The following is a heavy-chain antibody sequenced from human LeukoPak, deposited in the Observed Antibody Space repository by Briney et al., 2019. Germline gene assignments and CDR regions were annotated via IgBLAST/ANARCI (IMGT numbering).Heavy chain of an antibody. CDR3: ARDSYGGNSEIDY. CDR2: IWYDGSSR. D-gene: IGHD4-23*01. J-gene: IGHJ4*02. CDR1: GFTFSDHG. Sequence: GRSLRLSCAPSGFTFSDHGMHWVRQAPGKGLEWVAVIWYDGSSRYYTHSVKGRFTISSDNSKNTVYLQMNSLRAEDTAVYYCARDSYGGNSEIDYWGQGTLVTVSS. V-gene: IGHV3-33*01.